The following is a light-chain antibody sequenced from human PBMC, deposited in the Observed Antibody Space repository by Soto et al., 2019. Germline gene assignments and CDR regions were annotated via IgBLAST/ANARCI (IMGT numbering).Light chain of an antibody. V-gene: IGKV3-15*01. J-gene: IGKJ1*01. Sequence: TESPCTLSLSPLDRASLSFMSSQSVRNNLAWYQQKPGQAPRLLIFGASTRATGTPARFSGSGSGTEFTLTISSLQSEDFAVYYCQQYNNWPRITFGQGTKVDIK. CDR1: QSVRNN. CDR3: QQYNNWPRIT. CDR2: GAS.